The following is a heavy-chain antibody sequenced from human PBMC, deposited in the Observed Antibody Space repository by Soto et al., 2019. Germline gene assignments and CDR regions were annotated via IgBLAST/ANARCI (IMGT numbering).Heavy chain of an antibody. CDR2: IYSSGST. CDR1: GGSVNSVNYY. Sequence: QVQLQESGPGLVKPSETLSLSCSVSGGSVNSVNYYWSWIRQPPGKGLEWIGYIYSSGSTNYNPSLKSRVTISVDTSKNQLSLRLNSVTTADTVVYYCATSPRFAFDIWGQGTMVTVSS. V-gene: IGHV4-61*01. CDR3: ATSPRFAFDI. J-gene: IGHJ3*02.